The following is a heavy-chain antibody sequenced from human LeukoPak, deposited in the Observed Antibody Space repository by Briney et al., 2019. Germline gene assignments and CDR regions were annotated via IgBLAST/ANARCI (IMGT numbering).Heavy chain of an antibody. Sequence: GGSLRLSCAASGFTFSSYGMHWVRQAPGKGLEWVAVIWYDGSNKYYADSAKGRFTISRDNSKNTLYLQMNSLRAGDTAVYYCASLYSSGWYPTWDGWGQGTLVTVSS. J-gene: IGHJ4*02. CDR2: IWYDGSNK. V-gene: IGHV3-33*01. D-gene: IGHD6-19*01. CDR1: GFTFSSYG. CDR3: ASLYSSGWYPTWDG.